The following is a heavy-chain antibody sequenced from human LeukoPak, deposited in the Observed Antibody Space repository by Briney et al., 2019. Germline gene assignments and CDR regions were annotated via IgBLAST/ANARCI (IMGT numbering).Heavy chain of an antibody. D-gene: IGHD3-10*01. Sequence: SETLSLTCTVSGGSISSYYWSWIRQPPGKGLEWIGEINHSGSTNYNPSLKSRVTISVDTSKNQFSLKLSSVTAADTAVYYCARSLLLWFGELSRWFDPWGQGTLVTVSS. CDR1: GGSISSYY. J-gene: IGHJ5*02. CDR2: INHSGST. V-gene: IGHV4-34*01. CDR3: ARSLLLWFGELSRWFDP.